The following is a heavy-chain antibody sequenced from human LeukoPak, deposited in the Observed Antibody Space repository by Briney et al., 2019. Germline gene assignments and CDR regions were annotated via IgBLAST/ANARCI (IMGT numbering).Heavy chain of an antibody. J-gene: IGHJ4*02. CDR1: GFTFSSYA. CDR2: ISYDGSNK. Sequence: PGRSLRPSCAASGFTFSSYAMHWVRQAPGKGLEWVAVISYDGSNKYYADSVKGRFTISRDNSKNTLYLQMNSLRAEDTAVYYCARDVDYGDPLDYWGQGTLVTVSS. CDR3: ARDVDYGDPLDY. V-gene: IGHV3-30*04. D-gene: IGHD4-17*01.